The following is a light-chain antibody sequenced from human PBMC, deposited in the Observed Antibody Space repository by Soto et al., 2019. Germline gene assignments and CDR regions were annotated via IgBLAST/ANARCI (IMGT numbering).Light chain of an antibody. CDR2: GAS. CDR3: QQSYSTPT. CDR1: QSISSY. Sequence: DIQMTQSPSSLSASVGDRVTITCRASQSISSYLNWYQQKPGKAPKLLIFGASSLQSGVPSRFSGSGSGTDFTLTISRLKPEDFATYYCQQSYSTPTFGQGTKVEIK. V-gene: IGKV1-39*01. J-gene: IGKJ2*01.